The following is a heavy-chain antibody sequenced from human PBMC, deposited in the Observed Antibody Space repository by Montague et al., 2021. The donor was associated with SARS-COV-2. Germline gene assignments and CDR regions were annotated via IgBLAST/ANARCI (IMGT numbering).Heavy chain of an antibody. CDR2: INYGGST. D-gene: IGHD1-1*01. V-gene: IGHV4-34*01. Sequence: SETLSLTCAVYGGSFSDYHWTWIRQSPGEGLEWIGQINYGGSTKCNPPLKSRVTISIDTSKNQFSLKLTSVTAADTAVYYCARGSPGYWGQGTLVTVSS. CDR3: ARGSPGY. CDR1: GGSFSDYH. J-gene: IGHJ4*02.